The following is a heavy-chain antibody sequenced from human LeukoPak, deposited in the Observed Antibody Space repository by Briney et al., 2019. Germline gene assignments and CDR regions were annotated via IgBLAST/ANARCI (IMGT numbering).Heavy chain of an antibody. J-gene: IGHJ4*02. V-gene: IGHV3-7*01. D-gene: IGHD1-26*01. CDR2: IKQDGSEE. CDR3: ARGSSAGASLRHDY. CDR1: GFTFSSYW. Sequence: GGSLSLSCAASGFTFSSYWMSWVRQAPGKGLEWVANIKQDGSEENFVDSVKGRFTISRDNAKKSLYLQMNNLRAEDTAVYYCARGSSAGASLRHDYWGQGTLVTVSS.